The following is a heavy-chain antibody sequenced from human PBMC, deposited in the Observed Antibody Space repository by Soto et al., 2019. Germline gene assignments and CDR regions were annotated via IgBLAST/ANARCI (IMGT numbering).Heavy chain of an antibody. V-gene: IGHV4-34*01. CDR1: GGSFSGYY. Sequence: SETLSLTCAVYGGSFSGYYWGWIRQPPGKGLEWIGEINHSGSTNYNPSLKSRVTISVDTSKNQFSLKLSSVTAADTAVYYCARAPLLRFFHRFDYWGQGTLITVSS. CDR2: INHSGST. D-gene: IGHD3-3*01. CDR3: ARAPLLRFFHRFDY. J-gene: IGHJ4*02.